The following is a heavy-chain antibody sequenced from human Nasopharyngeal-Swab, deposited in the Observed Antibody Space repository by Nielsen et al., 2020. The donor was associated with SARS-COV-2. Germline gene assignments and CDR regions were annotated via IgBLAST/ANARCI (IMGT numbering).Heavy chain of an antibody. D-gene: IGHD3-22*01. CDR1: GGTFSSYA. CDR3: ARVHYDSSGYYNNWFDP. V-gene: IGHV1-69*05. Sequence: SVKVSCKASGGTFSSYAISWVRQAPGQGLEWMGGIIPIFGTANYAQKFQGRVTITRDTSASTAYMELSSLRSEDTAVYYCARVHYDSSGYYNNWFDPWGQGTLVTVSS. CDR2: IIPIFGTA. J-gene: IGHJ5*02.